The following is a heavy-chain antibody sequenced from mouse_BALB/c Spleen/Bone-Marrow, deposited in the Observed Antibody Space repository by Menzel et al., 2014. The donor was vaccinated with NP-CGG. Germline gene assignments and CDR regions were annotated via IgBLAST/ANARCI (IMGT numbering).Heavy chain of an antibody. CDR3: ARDDYYAMDY. CDR1: GFTFTDYY. CDR2: IRNKANGYPT. J-gene: IGHJ4*01. Sequence: EVKVEESGGGLVQPGGSLRLSCATSGFTFTDYYMSWVRQPPGKALEWLGFIRNKANGYPTEYSASVKGRFTISRDNSQSILYLQMNTLRAEDSATYYCARDDYYAMDYWGQGTSVTVSS. V-gene: IGHV7-3*02.